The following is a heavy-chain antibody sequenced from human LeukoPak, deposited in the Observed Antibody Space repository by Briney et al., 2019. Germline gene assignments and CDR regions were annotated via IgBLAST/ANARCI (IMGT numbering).Heavy chain of an antibody. V-gene: IGHV3-53*01. CDR1: GFTVSSNY. CDR3: ARDSSGAAAGTGYFDY. D-gene: IGHD6-13*01. J-gene: IGHJ4*02. CDR2: IYSGGST. Sequence: PGGSLRLSCAASGFTVSSNYMSWVRQAPGKGLEWVSVIYSGGSTYYADSVKGRFTISRDNSKNTLYLQMNSLRAEDTAVYYCARDSSGAAAGTGYFDYWGQGTLVTVSS.